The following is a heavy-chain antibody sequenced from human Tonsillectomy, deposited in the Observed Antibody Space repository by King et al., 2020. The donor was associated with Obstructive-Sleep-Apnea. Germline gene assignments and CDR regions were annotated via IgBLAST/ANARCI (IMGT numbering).Heavy chain of an antibody. D-gene: IGHD3-10*01. Sequence: VQLQESGPGLVKPSQTLSLTCTVSGGSISSGGCYWCWIRQHPGKRLEWIGYIYYSGSTNYNPSLKSRVTISVDTSKNQFSLKLSSVTAADTAVYYCARDLREGSADWGQGTLVTVSS. CDR2: IYYSGST. V-gene: IGHV4-31*03. J-gene: IGHJ4*02. CDR3: ARDLREGSAD. CDR1: GGSISSGGCY.